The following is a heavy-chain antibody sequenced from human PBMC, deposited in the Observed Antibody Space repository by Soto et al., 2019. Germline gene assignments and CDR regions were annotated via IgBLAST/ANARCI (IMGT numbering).Heavy chain of an antibody. CDR2: IKPISDIT. V-gene: IGHV1-69*13. D-gene: IGHD4-4*01. CDR1: GDTFGRIT. Sequence: LVKVSCKASGDTFGRITINWVRQPPGQGLEWMGGIKPISDITNYAQRFQGRVTFTADASTSTVYLELSSLRSEDTAIYYCARDGSTINKLIGVWFDPWGQGTLVTVSS. CDR3: ARDGSTINKLIGVWFDP. J-gene: IGHJ5*02.